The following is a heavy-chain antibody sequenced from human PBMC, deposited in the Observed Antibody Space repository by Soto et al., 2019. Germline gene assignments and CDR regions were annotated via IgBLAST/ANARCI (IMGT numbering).Heavy chain of an antibody. CDR1: GGSISSSSYS. CDR3: SRHGYGSWSYLPYYGMDV. V-gene: IGHV4-39*01. D-gene: IGHD3-10*01. J-gene: IGHJ6*02. CDR2: IYYSGST. Sequence: LQTMSLTRTLSGGSISSSSYSWGWIRQPPGKGLEWIGSIYYSGSTYYNPSLKSRVTISVPTSKNQCSLKLSSVTAADTAVYYCSRHGYGSWSYLPYYGMDVWGQGTTVTVSS.